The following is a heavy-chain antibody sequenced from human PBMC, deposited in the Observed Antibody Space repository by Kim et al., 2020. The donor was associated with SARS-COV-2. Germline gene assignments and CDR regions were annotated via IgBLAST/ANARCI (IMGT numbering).Heavy chain of an antibody. CDR1: GYTLTELS. D-gene: IGHD5-12*01. J-gene: IGHJ3*02. Sequence: ASVKVSCKVSGYTLTELSMHWVRQAPGKGLEWMGGFDPEDGETIYAQKFQGRVTMTEDTSTDTAYMELSSLRSEDTAVYYCATARDGYNSDAFDIWGQGTMVTVSS. CDR3: ATARDGYNSDAFDI. CDR2: FDPEDGET. V-gene: IGHV1-24*01.